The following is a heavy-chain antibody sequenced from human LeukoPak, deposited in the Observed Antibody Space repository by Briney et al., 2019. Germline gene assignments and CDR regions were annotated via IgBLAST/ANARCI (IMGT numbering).Heavy chain of an antibody. V-gene: IGHV3-7*01. D-gene: IGHD3-16*01. CDR3: AKRNYAFDS. CDR2: INQDGSDA. J-gene: IGHJ4*02. Sequence: GGSLRRSFAASGLTFSTYSMSWDRQAPGKGLECVANINQDGSDADYVDTVKGRFTVSRDNARGLLYMQMNSLRAADTAVYYCAKRNYAFDSWGQGTLVTVSS. CDR1: GLTFSTYS.